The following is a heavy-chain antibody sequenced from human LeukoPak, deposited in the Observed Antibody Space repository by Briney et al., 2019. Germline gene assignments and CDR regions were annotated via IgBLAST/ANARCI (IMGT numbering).Heavy chain of an antibody. Sequence: GGSLRLSCEASGFTFKNYWMHWVRQAPGTGLVWVSRIDHDGSGTSYADSVKGRFTVSRDNAKSTLYLQMNTLRAEDTAVYYCVRDLPQTGYSYDYWGQGTLVTVSS. CDR2: IDHDGSGT. V-gene: IGHV3-74*01. J-gene: IGHJ4*02. D-gene: IGHD5-18*01. CDR1: GFTFKNYW. CDR3: VRDLPQTGYSYDY.